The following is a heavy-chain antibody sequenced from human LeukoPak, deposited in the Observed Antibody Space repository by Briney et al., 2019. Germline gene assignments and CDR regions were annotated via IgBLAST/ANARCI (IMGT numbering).Heavy chain of an antibody. CDR2: IYHSGST. Sequence: PSQTLSLTCAVSGGSISSGGYSWSWIRQPPGKGLEWIGYIYHSGSTYYNPSLKSRVTISVDTSKNQFSLKLSSVTAADTAVYYCARGFYYDSIWYFDLWGRGTLVTVSS. D-gene: IGHD3-22*01. CDR3: ARGFYYDSIWYFDL. J-gene: IGHJ2*01. V-gene: IGHV4-30-2*01. CDR1: GGSISSGGYS.